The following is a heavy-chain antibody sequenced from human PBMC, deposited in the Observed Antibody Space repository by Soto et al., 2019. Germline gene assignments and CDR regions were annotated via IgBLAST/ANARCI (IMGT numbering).Heavy chain of an antibody. V-gene: IGHV5-10-1*01. J-gene: IGHJ6*02. Sequence: PGESLKISCKGSGYSFTSYWISWVRQMPGKGLEWMGRIDPSDSYTNYGPSFQGHVTISADKSISTAYLQWSSMKASDTAMYYCATESRLEHLMYYGMDVWGQGTTVTVSS. CDR2: IDPSDSYT. CDR1: GYSFTSYW. D-gene: IGHD3-3*02. CDR3: ATESRLEHLMYYGMDV.